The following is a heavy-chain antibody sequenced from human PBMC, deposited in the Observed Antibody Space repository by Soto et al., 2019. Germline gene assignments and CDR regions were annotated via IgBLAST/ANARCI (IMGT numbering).Heavy chain of an antibody. V-gene: IGHV3-66*01. J-gene: IGHJ4*02. CDR1: GFTVSSNY. CDR3: ARDRGYSSSWYEDAFDY. D-gene: IGHD6-13*01. Sequence: EVQLVESGGGLVQPGGSLRLSCAASGFTVSSNYMSWVRQAPGKGLEWVSVIYSGGSTYYADSVKGRFTISRDNSKNTXSLQRNGLRAEDTAVYYCARDRGYSSSWYEDAFDYWGQGTLVTVSS. CDR2: IYSGGST.